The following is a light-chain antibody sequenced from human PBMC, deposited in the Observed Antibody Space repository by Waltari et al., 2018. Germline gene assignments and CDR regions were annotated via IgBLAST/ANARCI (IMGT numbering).Light chain of an antibody. J-gene: IGLJ3*02. CDR2: EGS. V-gene: IGLV2-23*01. CDR3: CSYAGSRTPWV. CDR1: RSDVGNYNF. Sequence: QSVLTQPASVSGSPGQSITISCTGSRSDVGNYNFVSWYQQHPDEAPKLVIYEGSKPPSGISIRFSGSKSGNTASLTISRLQAEDEADYFCCSYAGSRTPWVFGGGTRVTVL.